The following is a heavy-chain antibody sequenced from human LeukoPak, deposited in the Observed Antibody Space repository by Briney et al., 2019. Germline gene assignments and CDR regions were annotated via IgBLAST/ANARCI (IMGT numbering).Heavy chain of an antibody. J-gene: IGHJ4*02. Sequence: SETLSLTCTVSGGSMSSYYWTWMRQPPGKRLEWIGYIYYNGNTGYNPSLESRVNMSVDTSKNQFSLKVSSVTAADTAVYFCARGSPVGDSWGQGTLVTVSS. CDR1: GGSMSSYY. CDR2: IYYNGNT. V-gene: IGHV4-59*01. D-gene: IGHD3-10*01. CDR3: ARGSPVGDS.